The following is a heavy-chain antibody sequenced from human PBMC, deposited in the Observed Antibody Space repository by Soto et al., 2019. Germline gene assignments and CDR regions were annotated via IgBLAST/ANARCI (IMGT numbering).Heavy chain of an antibody. CDR3: AEWARYCSGADCRA. Sequence: EVQLLESGGGLVQPGGSLRLSCAASGFPFSSRAMSWVRQAPGKGLEWVSAISGSGPITYYADSVKGRFTICRDTSKNTPYLQMNSLRADDTAVYYCAEWARYCSGADCRAWGQGTLVTVAS. CDR2: ISGSGPIT. V-gene: IGHV3-23*01. J-gene: IGHJ5*02. CDR1: GFPFSSRA. D-gene: IGHD2-15*01.